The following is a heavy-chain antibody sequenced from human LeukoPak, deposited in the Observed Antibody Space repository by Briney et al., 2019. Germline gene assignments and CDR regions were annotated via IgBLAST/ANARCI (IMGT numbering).Heavy chain of an antibody. D-gene: IGHD6-19*01. CDR3: AAGDSSGWSRGAFDI. J-gene: IGHJ3*02. Sequence: GGSLRLSCAASGFTVSDSYMTWVRQAPGKGLEWVSVIYSGGGTSYADSVKGRFTISRDNSKNTLYLQMNSLRVEDTAVYYCAAGDSSGWSRGAFDIWGQGTMVTVSS. CDR1: GFTVSDSY. CDR2: IYSGGGT. V-gene: IGHV3-53*01.